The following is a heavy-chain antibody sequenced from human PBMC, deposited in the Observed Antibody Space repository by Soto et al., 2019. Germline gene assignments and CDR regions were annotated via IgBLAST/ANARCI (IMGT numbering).Heavy chain of an antibody. CDR1: GFTFDDYA. CDR2: ISWNSGSI. CDR3: AKDMSSGGSCYDY. D-gene: IGHD2-15*01. V-gene: IGHV3-9*01. J-gene: IGHJ4*02. Sequence: EVQLVESGRGLVQPGRSLRLSCAASGFTFDDYAMHWVRQAPGKGLEWVSGISWNSGSIGYADSVNGRFTISRDNAKNSLYLQMNSLRAEDTALYYCAKDMSSGGSCYDYWGQGTLVTVSS.